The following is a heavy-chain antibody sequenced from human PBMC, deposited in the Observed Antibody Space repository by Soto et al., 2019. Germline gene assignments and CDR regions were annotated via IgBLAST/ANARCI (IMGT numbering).Heavy chain of an antibody. CDR1: GFTFSNFA. J-gene: IGHJ4*02. CDR2: ISRTGGAA. CDR3: ANAYDYIGVSYPRELAY. V-gene: IGHV3-23*01. D-gene: IGHD3-16*02. Sequence: EVQLLESGGGLVQPGGALRLSCAASGFTFSNFAMFWVRQAPGKGLEWVASISRTGGAAHYADSVNGRFTISRDNSNNTLSLQMASLTAEATAVYYCANAYDYIGVSYPRELAYWGQGTLVTVSS.